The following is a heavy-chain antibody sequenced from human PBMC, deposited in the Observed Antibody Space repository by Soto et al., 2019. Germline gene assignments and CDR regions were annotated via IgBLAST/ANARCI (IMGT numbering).Heavy chain of an antibody. J-gene: IGHJ6*02. Sequence: PSETLSLTCTVSGGSVSSGSYFWSWIRQPPGKGLEWLGYIYYTGSTNYNPYLKSRVTMSLDTSNNQFSLKLSSVTAADAAVYYCARDRAGTTADYNVMDVWGRGTTVTVSS. D-gene: IGHD6-19*01. CDR1: GGSVSSGSYF. CDR3: ARDRAGTTADYNVMDV. CDR2: IYYTGST. V-gene: IGHV4-61*01.